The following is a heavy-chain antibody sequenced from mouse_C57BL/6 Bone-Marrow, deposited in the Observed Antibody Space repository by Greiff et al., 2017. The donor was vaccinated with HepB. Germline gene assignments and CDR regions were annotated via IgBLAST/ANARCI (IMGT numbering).Heavy chain of an antibody. V-gene: IGHV2-6*01. D-gene: IGHD2-3*01. Sequence: VQLQQSGPGLVAPSQRLSITCTVSGFSLTSYGVDWVRQSPGKGLEWLGVIWGVGSTNYNSALKSRLSISKDNSKSQVFLKMNSLQTDDTAMYYCASGDGYYLFAYWGQGTLVTVSA. J-gene: IGHJ3*01. CDR2: IWGVGST. CDR1: GFSLTSYG. CDR3: ASGDGYYLFAY.